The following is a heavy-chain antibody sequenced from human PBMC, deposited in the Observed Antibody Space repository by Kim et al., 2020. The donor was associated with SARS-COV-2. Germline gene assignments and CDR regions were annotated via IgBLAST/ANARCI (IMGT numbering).Heavy chain of an antibody. D-gene: IGHD3-22*01. Sequence: GGSLRLSCAASGFTFSSYGMHWVRQAPGKGLEWVAVISYDGSNKYYADSVKGRFTISRDNSKNTPYLQMNSLRAEDTAVYYCAKDGNFYYYDSIGYDYWG. CDR1: GFTFSSYG. CDR2: ISYDGSNK. J-gene: IGHJ4*01. CDR3: AKDGNFYYYDSIGYDY. V-gene: IGHV3-30*18.